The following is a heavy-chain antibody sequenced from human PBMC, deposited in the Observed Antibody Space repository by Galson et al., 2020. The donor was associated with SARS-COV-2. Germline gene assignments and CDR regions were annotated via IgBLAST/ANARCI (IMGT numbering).Heavy chain of an antibody. V-gene: IGHV4-39*01. D-gene: IGHD3-22*01. CDR3: ARQGDYYDSSGSNFDI. J-gene: IGHJ3*02. Sequence: ETSETLSLTCTVSGGSISSSSYYWGWIRQPPGKGLEWIGSIYYSGSTYYTPSLKSRVTISVDTSKNQFSLKLSSVTAADTAVYYCARQGDYYDSSGSNFDIWGQGTMVTVSS. CDR1: GGSISSSSYY. CDR2: IYYSGST.